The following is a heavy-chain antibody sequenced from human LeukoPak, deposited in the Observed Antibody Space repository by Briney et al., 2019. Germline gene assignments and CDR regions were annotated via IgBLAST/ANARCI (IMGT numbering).Heavy chain of an antibody. Sequence: GGSLRLPCAASGYTFNIHGMICLRQSPGKAPEWVSCICPSGDKTYYADYVTGRITISRDKSENTAYLQMNGLRVEDTALYYCAKDIDCLPFEDWGQGTLVTVPS. CDR2: ICPSGDKT. D-gene: IGHD2-21*02. V-gene: IGHV3-23*01. CDR1: GYTFNIHG. J-gene: IGHJ4*02. CDR3: AKDIDCLPFED.